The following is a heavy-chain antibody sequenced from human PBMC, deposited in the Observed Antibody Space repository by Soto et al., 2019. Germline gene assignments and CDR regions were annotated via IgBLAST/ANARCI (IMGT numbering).Heavy chain of an antibody. CDR3: ARKYNYESSGYYY. V-gene: IGHV3-74*01. CDR2: INSDGSST. Sequence: EVQLVESGGGLVQPGGSLRLSCADSGFTFSSYWMHWVRQAPGKGLVWXSRINSDGSSTNYADSVKGRFTXXXXXXXNXLYLQMNSLRVEDTAVYYCARKYNYESSGYYYWGQGTLVTVSS. CDR1: GFTFSSYW. J-gene: IGHJ4*02. D-gene: IGHD3-22*01.